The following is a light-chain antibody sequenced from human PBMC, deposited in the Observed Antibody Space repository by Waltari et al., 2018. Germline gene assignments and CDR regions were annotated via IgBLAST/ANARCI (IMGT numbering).Light chain of an antibody. Sequence: QSALTQPASVSGSPGQSITISCTGTSRDVGYFNHVSWFQHHPNSAPKLLIYDVTDRPSGVSSRLSGSKSVNTASLTISGLQAEDEADYYCSSYTGRGTVIFGGGTKLTVL. V-gene: IGLV2-14*01. CDR3: SSYTGRGTVI. J-gene: IGLJ2*01. CDR1: SRDVGYFNH. CDR2: DVT.